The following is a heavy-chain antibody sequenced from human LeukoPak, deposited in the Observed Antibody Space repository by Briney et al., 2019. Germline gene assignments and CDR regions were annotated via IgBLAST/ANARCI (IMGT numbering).Heavy chain of an antibody. J-gene: IGHJ5*02. CDR2: INLSSGGT. CDR3: GRNLADSTGP. Sequence: ASVKVSCKVSGYTFTDYYMHWVRQAPGQGLEWMGRINLSSGGTNYAQKFQGRVTMTRDTSISTAYMELMTLRSDDTAVYYCGRNLADSTGPWGQGTLVTVSS. D-gene: IGHD2-2*01. V-gene: IGHV1-2*06. CDR1: GYTFTDYY.